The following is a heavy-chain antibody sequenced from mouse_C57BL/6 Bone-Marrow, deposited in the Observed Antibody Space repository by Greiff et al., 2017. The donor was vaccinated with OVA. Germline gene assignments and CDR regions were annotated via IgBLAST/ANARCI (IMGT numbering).Heavy chain of an antibody. CDR3: ARTDYYGSSDGWYFDV. V-gene: IGHV1-19*01. CDR1: GYTFTDYY. D-gene: IGHD1-1*01. J-gene: IGHJ1*03. CDR2: INPYNGGT. Sequence: VQLQQSGPVLVKPGASVKMSCKASGYTFTDYYMNWVKQSHGKSLEWIGVINPYNGGTSYNQKFKGKATLTVDKSSSTAYMELNSLTSEDSAVYYCARTDYYGSSDGWYFDVWGTGTTVTVSS.